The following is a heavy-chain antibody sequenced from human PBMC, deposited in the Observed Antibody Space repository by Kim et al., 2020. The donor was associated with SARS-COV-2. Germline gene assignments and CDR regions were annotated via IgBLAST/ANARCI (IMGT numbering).Heavy chain of an antibody. D-gene: IGHD3-3*01. V-gene: IGHV3-30*01. Sequence: QYADSVKGRFTISSDNSKNTIFLQMNSLTPDDTAVYYCARRDFWSTYPFDYWGQGTLVTVSS. CDR3: ARRDFWSTYPFDY. J-gene: IGHJ4*02.